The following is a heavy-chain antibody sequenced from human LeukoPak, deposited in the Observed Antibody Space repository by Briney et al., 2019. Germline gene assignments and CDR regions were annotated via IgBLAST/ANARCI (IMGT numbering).Heavy chain of an antibody. CDR3: AKRPRVGYDSSVSDY. J-gene: IGHJ4*02. D-gene: IGHD3-22*01. Sequence: GGSLRLSCAASEFTFSSYAMSWVRQAPGEGLEWVSHISGSGVSTYYADSVKGRFTISRDNSKNTLYLQMNSLRAEDTAVYYCAKRPRVGYDSSVSDYWGQGTLITVSS. CDR2: ISGSGVST. CDR1: EFTFSSYA. V-gene: IGHV3-23*01.